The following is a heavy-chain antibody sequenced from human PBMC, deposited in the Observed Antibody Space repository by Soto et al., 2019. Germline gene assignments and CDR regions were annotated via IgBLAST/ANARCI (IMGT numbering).Heavy chain of an antibody. J-gene: IGHJ4*02. V-gene: IGHV1-8*01. Sequence: QVQLVQSGAEVKKPGASVKVSCKASGYTFTSYDINWVRQTTGQGLEWMGWMNPNSGNTGYAQKFQGRVTMTRNTSISTAYMELSSLRSEDTAVYYCARVPLSIGSIDYWGQGTLVTVSS. CDR2: MNPNSGNT. CDR3: ARVPLSIGSIDY. D-gene: IGHD2-15*01. CDR1: GYTFTSYD.